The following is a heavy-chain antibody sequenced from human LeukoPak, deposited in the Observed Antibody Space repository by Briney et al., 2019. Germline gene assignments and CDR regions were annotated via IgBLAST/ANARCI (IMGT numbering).Heavy chain of an antibody. V-gene: IGHV3-23*01. J-gene: IGHJ5*02. Sequence: QPGGSLRLSCAASGFTFSSYIMTWVRQAPGKGLEWVSSISGRGDGTSHAESVKGRFTISRDNSKNTLFLQMNNLRDEDTAVYYCVTLGVSGSSRYLMWVPWGQGTPVTVSS. CDR1: GFTFSSYI. D-gene: IGHD3-16*02. CDR3: VTLGVSGSSRYLMWVP. CDR2: ISGRGDGT.